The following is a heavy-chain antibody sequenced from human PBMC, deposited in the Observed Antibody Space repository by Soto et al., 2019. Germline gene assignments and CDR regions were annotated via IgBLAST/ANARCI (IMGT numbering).Heavy chain of an antibody. D-gene: IGHD2-2*01. CDR3: AREEDSSPSYFEP. CDR2: IYYSGTT. J-gene: IGHJ5*02. CDR1: GGSISFYY. V-gene: IGHV4-59*01. Sequence: SETLSLTCTVSGGSISFYYWSWMRQPPGKGLEWIGYIYYSGTTSYNPSLKSRVTISVETSKNQFSLKRSSVTASDTAIYYCAREEDSSPSYFEPWGQGALVTVSS.